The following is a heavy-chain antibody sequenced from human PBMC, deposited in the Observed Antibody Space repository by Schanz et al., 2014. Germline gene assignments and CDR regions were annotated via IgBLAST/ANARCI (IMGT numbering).Heavy chain of an antibody. Sequence: GGSLRLSCAASGFSFSDYYMSWIRQAPGKGLEWISFINTGSNYINYADSVKGRFTISRDSAKNSLYLQMNSLRPEDTALYYCAKGSRSGSKVMDVWGKGTTVTVSS. CDR2: INTGSNYI. D-gene: IGHD3-10*01. CDR1: GFSFSDYY. CDR3: AKGSRSGSKVMDV. J-gene: IGHJ6*03. V-gene: IGHV3-11*05.